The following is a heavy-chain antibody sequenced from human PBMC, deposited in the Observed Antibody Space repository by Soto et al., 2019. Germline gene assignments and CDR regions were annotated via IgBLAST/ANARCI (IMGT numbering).Heavy chain of an antibody. CDR1: GFTFSSYW. CDR2: INSDGSST. Sequence: GESLKISCAASGFTFSSYWMHWVRQAPGKGLVWVSRINSDGSSTSYADSVKGRFTISRDNAKNTLYLQMNSLRAEDTAVYYCARVRSGSYFDYWGQGTLVTVSS. J-gene: IGHJ4*02. CDR3: ARVRSGSYFDY. V-gene: IGHV3-74*01. D-gene: IGHD1-26*01.